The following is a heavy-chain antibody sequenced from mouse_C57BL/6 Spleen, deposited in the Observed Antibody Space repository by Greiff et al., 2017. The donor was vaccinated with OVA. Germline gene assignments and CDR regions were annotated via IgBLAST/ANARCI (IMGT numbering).Heavy chain of an antibody. CDR1: GYAFTNYL. D-gene: IGHD1-1*01. CDR3: ARCITTVVATSYFDY. J-gene: IGHJ2*01. CDR2: INPGSGGT. Sequence: QVQLQQSGAELVRPGTSVKVSCKASGYAFTNYLIEWVKQRPGQGLEWIGVINPGSGGTNYNEKFKGKATLTADKSSSTAYMQLSSLTSEDSAVYFCARCITTVVATSYFDYWGQGTTLTVSS. V-gene: IGHV1-54*01.